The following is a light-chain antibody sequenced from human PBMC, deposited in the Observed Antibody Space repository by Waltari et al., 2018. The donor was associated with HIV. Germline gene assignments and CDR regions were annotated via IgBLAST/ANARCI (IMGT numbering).Light chain of an antibody. CDR3: QSSDQNNQGV. J-gene: IGLJ2*01. Sequence: FMLTQPHSVSESPGKTVTISCTRSSGSIARKYVQWYQQRPGSAPTTVIYEENQRPSGVPDRFSGSIDSSSNAASLTISGLKTEDEADYYCQSSDQNNQGVFGGGTKLTVL. CDR1: SGSIARKY. CDR2: EEN. V-gene: IGLV6-57*04.